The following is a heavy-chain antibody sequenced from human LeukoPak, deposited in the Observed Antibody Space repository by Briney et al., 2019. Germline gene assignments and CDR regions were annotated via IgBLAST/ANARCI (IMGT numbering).Heavy chain of an antibody. Sequence: SETLSLTCTVSGGSISSSSYYWGWIRQSPGKGLEWIGAIFHSGSTYYNPSLKSRLTISVDTSKNQFSLRLSSVTAADTAVYYCARDLLVIPATPGGASGYMDVWGKGTTVTVSS. D-gene: IGHD2-2*01. J-gene: IGHJ6*03. CDR2: IFHSGST. V-gene: IGHV4-39*07. CDR1: GGSISSSSYY. CDR3: ARDLLVIPATPGGASGYMDV.